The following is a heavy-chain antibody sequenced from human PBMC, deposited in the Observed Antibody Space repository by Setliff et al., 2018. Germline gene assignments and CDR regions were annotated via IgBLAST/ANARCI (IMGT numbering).Heavy chain of an antibody. J-gene: IGHJ5*02. CDR3: ARGLNYGPATQA. CDR1: GYTFTSYA. D-gene: IGHD3-10*01. Sequence: ASVKVSCKASGYTFTSYAMDWVRQAPGQGLEWMGWMNPNSGNTGYAQKFQGRVTMTRNTSISTAYMELSSLRSEDTAVYYCARGLNYGPATQAWGQGTLVTVSS. CDR2: MNPNSGNT. V-gene: IGHV1-8*02.